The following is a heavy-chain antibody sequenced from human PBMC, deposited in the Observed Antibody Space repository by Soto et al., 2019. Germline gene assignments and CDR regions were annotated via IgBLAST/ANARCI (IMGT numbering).Heavy chain of an antibody. J-gene: IGHJ4*02. CDR1: GYTFTSYG. CDR2: ISAHNGNT. D-gene: IGHD1-1*01. V-gene: IGHV1-18*01. Sequence: QVHLVQSGAEVKKPGASVKVSCKGSGYTFTSYGITWVRQAPGQGLEWMGWISAHNGNTDYAQKLQGRVTVTGDTSTSTAYMELRGLRSDDTAVYYCAGGRYGDYWGQGALVTVSS. CDR3: AGGRYGDY.